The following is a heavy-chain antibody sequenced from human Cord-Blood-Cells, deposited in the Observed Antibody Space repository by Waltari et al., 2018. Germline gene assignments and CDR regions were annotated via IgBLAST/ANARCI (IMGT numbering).Heavy chain of an antibody. J-gene: IGHJ6*03. V-gene: IGHV3-33*01. CDR2: ILYDGSNK. Sequence: QVQLVESGGGVVQPGRSLRLSCAASGFTFSSYGMHWVRQAPGKGLEWVAVILYDGSNKYYADSVKGRFTISRDNSKNTLYLQMNSLRAEDTAVYYCARDGRYYYYYMDVWGKGTTVTVSS. CDR1: GFTFSSYG. CDR3: ARDGRYYYYYMDV.